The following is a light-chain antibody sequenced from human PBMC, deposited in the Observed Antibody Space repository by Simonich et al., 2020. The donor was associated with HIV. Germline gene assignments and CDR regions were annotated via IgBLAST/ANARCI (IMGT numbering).Light chain of an antibody. J-gene: IGKJ4*01. CDR3: QQYNGYSLT. CDR2: GAS. Sequence: EIVLTQSPATLSVSPGKRATLSCSASQSVSSNLSWYQQKPGQAPRLLIYGASTRATGIPARFSGSGSVTEFTLTISSLQPDDFATYYCQQYNGYSLTFGGGTKVEIK. CDR1: QSVSSN. V-gene: IGKV3-15*01.